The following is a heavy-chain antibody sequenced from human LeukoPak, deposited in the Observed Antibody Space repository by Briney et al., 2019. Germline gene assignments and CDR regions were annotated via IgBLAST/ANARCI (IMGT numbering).Heavy chain of an antibody. D-gene: IGHD3-16*01. V-gene: IGHV3-33*01. CDR3: AGAAGLGNYLIDY. J-gene: IGHJ4*02. Sequence: GGSLRLSCAASGFTFSSYGMHWVRQAPGKGLEWVALIWSDGSQTKYAGSVKGRFTVSRDNSKNTAFLQMSGLTVEDTAVYYCAGAAGLGNYLIDYWGQGTLVTVSS. CDR2: IWSDGSQT. CDR1: GFTFSSYG.